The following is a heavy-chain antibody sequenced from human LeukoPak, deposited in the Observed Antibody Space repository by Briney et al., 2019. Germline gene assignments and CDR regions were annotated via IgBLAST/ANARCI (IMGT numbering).Heavy chain of an antibody. D-gene: IGHD3-3*01. CDR2: IYTSGST. CDR1: GGSISSSSYY. CDR3: ARDRITIFGVVRVAYYYMDV. J-gene: IGHJ6*03. V-gene: IGHV4-61*02. Sequence: SETLSLTCTVSGGSISSSSYYWGWIRQPAGKGLEWIGRIYTSGSTNYNPSLKSRVTMSVDTSKNQFSLKLSSVTAADTAVYYCARDRITIFGVVRVAYYYMDVWGKGTTVTVSS.